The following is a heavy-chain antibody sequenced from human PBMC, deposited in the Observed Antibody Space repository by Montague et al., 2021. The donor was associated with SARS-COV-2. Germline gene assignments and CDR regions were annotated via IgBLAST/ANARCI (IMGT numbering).Heavy chain of an antibody. CDR2: INTNTGDP. D-gene: IGHD3-10*01. CDR3: AREAPSSYGSGTSWVAFDV. Sequence: SVKVSCKASGYRFTKYGMNWVRQAPGQGLEWMGWINTNTGDPTYVQGFTGRFVFSLDTSVSTAYLQINNVKTEDSAVYFCAREAPSSYGSGTSWVAFDVWGQGTTVTVSP. J-gene: IGHJ3*01. V-gene: IGHV7-4-1*02. CDR1: GYRFTKYG.